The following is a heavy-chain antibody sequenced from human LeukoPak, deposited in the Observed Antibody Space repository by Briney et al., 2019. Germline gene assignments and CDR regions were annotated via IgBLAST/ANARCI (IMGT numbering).Heavy chain of an antibody. J-gene: IGHJ4*02. Sequence: PGGSLRLSCAASGFTFSSFSMNWVRQAPGKGLEWLSYISSGSATVYYADSVKGRFTISRDNVKNSLYLYMNSLRAEDTAVYYCAKEGLYYYDSSGYTEGYFDYWGQGTLVTVSS. CDR1: GFTFSSFS. CDR3: AKEGLYYYDSSGYTEGYFDY. D-gene: IGHD3-22*01. V-gene: IGHV3-48*01. CDR2: ISSGSATV.